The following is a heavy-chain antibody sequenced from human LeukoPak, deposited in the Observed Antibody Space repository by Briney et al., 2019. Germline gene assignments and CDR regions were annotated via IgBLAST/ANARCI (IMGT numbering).Heavy chain of an antibody. CDR1: GGTFSSYT. CDR2: IIPILGIA. J-gene: IGHJ4*02. V-gene: IGHV1-69*04. CDR3: AREEDCSSTSCYQVFDY. Sequence: SVKVSCKASGGTFSSYTISWVRQAPGHGLEWMGRIIPILGIANYAQKFQGRVTITADKSTSTAYMELSSLRSEDTAVYYCAREEDCSSTSCYQVFDYWGQGTLVTVSS. D-gene: IGHD2-2*01.